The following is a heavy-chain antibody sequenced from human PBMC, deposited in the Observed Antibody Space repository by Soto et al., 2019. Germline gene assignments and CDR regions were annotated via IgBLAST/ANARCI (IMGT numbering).Heavy chain of an antibody. D-gene: IGHD3-3*01. Sequence: PGGSLRLSCAASGFTFSSYGMHWVRQAPGKGLEWVAVISYDGSNKYYADSVKGRFTISRDNSKNTLYLQMNSLRAEDTAVYYCAKGINRPYYDFLGPGPYGMDVWGQGTTVTVSS. CDR2: ISYDGSNK. V-gene: IGHV3-30*18. J-gene: IGHJ6*02. CDR1: GFTFSSYG. CDR3: AKGINRPYYDFLGPGPYGMDV.